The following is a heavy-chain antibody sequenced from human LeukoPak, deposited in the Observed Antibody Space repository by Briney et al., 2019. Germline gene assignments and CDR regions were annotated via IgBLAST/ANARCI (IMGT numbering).Heavy chain of an antibody. CDR1: GFTFSSYG. CDR3: AKDASSNVAFFDY. CDR2: ISYDGSNK. J-gene: IGHJ4*02. Sequence: PPGGSLRLSCAASGFTFSSYGMHWVRQAPGKGLEWVAVISYDGSNKYYADSVKGRFTISRDNSKNTLYLQMNSLRAEDTAVYYCAKDASSNVAFFDYWGQGTLVTVSS. D-gene: IGHD3-3*02. V-gene: IGHV3-30*18.